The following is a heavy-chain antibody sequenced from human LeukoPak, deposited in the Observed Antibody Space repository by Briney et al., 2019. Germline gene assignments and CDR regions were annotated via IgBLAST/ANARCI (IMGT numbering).Heavy chain of an antibody. CDR2: IFSRGSS. Sequence: PSETLSLTCTVSGDSISDYYWSWIRRPPGKGLEWIGYIFSRGSSNYNPSLKSRVTISVDTSKNQFSLKLSSVTAADTAVYYCARHRGIAAAGQGNWFDPWGQGTLVTVSS. CDR3: ARHRGIAAAGQGNWFDP. D-gene: IGHD6-13*01. V-gene: IGHV4-59*08. CDR1: GDSISDYY. J-gene: IGHJ5*02.